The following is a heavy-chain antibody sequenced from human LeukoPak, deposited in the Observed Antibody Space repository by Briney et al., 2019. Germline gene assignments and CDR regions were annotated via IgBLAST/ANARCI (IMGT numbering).Heavy chain of an antibody. CDR2: INPNSGGT. CDR3: ARAFGIAAAGRVNWFDP. Sequence: ASVKVSFKASGYTFTGYYMHWVRQAPGQGLEWMGWINPNSGGTNYAQKFQGRVTMTRDTSISTAYMELSRLRSDDTAVYYCARAFGIAAAGRVNWFDPGGQGTLVTVSS. J-gene: IGHJ5*02. CDR1: GYTFTGYY. V-gene: IGHV1-2*02. D-gene: IGHD6-13*01.